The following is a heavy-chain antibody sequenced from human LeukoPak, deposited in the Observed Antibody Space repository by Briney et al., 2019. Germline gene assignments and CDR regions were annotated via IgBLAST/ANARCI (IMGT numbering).Heavy chain of an antibody. J-gene: IGHJ4*02. D-gene: IGHD4-17*01. CDR2: TNPSGGST. CDR3: ARDLPYYGDYAHFDY. CDR1: GYTFTSYY. Sequence: GASVKVSCKASGYTFTSYYMHWVRQAPGQGLEWMGITNPSGGSTSYAQKFQGRVTMTRDTSTSTVYMELSSLRSEDTAVYYCARDLPYYGDYAHFDYWGQGTLVTVSS. V-gene: IGHV1-46*01.